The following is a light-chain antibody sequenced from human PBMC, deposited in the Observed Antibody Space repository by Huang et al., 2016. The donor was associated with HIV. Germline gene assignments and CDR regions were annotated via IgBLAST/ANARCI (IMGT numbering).Light chain of an antibody. Sequence: DVVMTQSPLSLPVTPGEPASISCRSSQSLLHSDGNNYFDWYLQKPGHSPQLLIYLGSNRASGGPERFSGSGEGTDFTLKISRVEAEDVGGDYSMQGLRTPRTFGQGTRLEIK. J-gene: IGKJ2*01. CDR1: QSLLHSDGNNY. V-gene: IGKV2-28*01. CDR2: LGS. CDR3: MQGLRTPRT.